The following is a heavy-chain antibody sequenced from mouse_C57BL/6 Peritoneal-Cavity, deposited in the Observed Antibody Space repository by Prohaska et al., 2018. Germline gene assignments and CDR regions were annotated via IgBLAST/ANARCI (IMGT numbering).Heavy chain of an antibody. CDR1: GYTFTDYY. CDR2: IFPGSGST. V-gene: IGHV1-75*01. CDR3: ARGQFITTVVAFDY. Sequence: QVQLQQSGPELVKPGASVKISCKASGYTFTDYYINWVKQRPGQGLEWIGWIFPGSGSTYYNEKFKGKATLTVDESSSTAYMLLSSLTSEDSAVYFCARGQFITTVVAFDYWGQGTTLTVSS. D-gene: IGHD1-1*01. J-gene: IGHJ2*01.